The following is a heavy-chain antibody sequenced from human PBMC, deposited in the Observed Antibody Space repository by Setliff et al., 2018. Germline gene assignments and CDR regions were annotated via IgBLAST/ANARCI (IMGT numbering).Heavy chain of an antibody. Sequence: PGGSLRLSCAASEFTLSTYWIHWVRQAPRKGLVWVSRINSDGSTTTYADSVKGRFTISRDNAKNSLYLQMNSLRVEDTAVYYCARDVFDFRTGQAGPWGQGTLVTVSS. V-gene: IGHV3-74*01. CDR2: INSDGSTT. CDR3: ARDVFDFRTGQAGP. CDR1: EFTLSTYW. D-gene: IGHD3-3*01. J-gene: IGHJ5*02.